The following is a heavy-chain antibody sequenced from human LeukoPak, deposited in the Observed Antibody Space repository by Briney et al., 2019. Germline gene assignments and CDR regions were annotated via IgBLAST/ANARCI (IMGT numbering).Heavy chain of an antibody. CDR2: IVVGSGKT. J-gene: IGHJ6*03. D-gene: IGHD3-3*01. V-gene: IGHV1-58*01. CDR1: GFTFASSA. CDR3: ATEKHHDFWSGSYYYYMDV. Sequence: SVKVSCKASGFTFASSAVQWVRQARGQRLEWIGWIVVGSGKTNYAQKFQERVTSTRDMSTSTAYMELSSLRSEDTAVYYCATEKHHDFWSGSYYYYMDVWGKGTTVTVSS.